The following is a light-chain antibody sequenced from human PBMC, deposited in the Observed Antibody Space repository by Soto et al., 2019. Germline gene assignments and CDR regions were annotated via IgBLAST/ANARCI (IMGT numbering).Light chain of an antibody. CDR3: SSYTSSSTPLYV. J-gene: IGLJ1*01. Sequence: QSALTQPASVSGSPGQSITISCTGTSSDVGGYNYVSWYQQHPGKAPKLMIYDVSNRPSGVSNRFSGSKSGNTASLTISGLQAEDEADYYCSSYTSSSTPLYVFVTWTKVTVL. CDR2: DVS. CDR1: SSDVGGYNY. V-gene: IGLV2-14*01.